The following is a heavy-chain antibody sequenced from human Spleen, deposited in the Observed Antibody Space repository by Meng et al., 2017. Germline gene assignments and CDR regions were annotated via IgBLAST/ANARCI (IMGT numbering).Heavy chain of an antibody. CDR3: ARVGDASGYPSFDY. CDR2: IYYSGST. CDR1: GNSVSSGSYY. J-gene: IGHJ4*02. D-gene: IGHD3-22*01. V-gene: IGHV4-61*03. Sequence: GSLRLSCTVSGNSVSSGSYYWSWIRQPPGKGLEWIGYIYYSGSTNYNPSLKSRASISSDMSKNHFSLKLTSVTAADTAVYYCARVGDASGYPSFDYWGQGTLVTVSS.